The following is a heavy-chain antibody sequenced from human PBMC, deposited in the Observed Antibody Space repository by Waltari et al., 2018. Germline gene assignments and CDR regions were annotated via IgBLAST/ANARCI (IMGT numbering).Heavy chain of an antibody. J-gene: IGHJ6*02. D-gene: IGHD6-6*01. Sequence: QVQLVQSGAEVKKPGSSVKVSCKASGGTFSSYTISWVRQAPGKGLEWMGGFDPEDVETIYAQKFQGRVTMTEDTSTDTAYMELSSLRSEDTAVYYCATDLGDSSSHHYYYGMDVWGQGTTVTVSS. V-gene: IGHV1-24*01. CDR3: ATDLGDSSSHHYYYGMDV. CDR1: GGTFSSYT. CDR2: FDPEDVET.